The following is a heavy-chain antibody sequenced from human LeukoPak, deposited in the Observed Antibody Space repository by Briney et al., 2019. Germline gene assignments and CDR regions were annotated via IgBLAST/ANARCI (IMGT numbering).Heavy chain of an antibody. Sequence: TGGSLRLSCAASGFTFSNAWMSWVRQAPGKGLEWVGRIKSKTDGGTTDYAAPVKGRLTISRDDSKNTLYLQMNSLKTEDTAVYYCTTVSGSYTYDWFDPWGQGTLVTVSS. V-gene: IGHV3-15*01. D-gene: IGHD1-26*01. J-gene: IGHJ5*02. CDR2: IKSKTDGGTT. CDR1: GFTFSNAW. CDR3: TTVSGSYTYDWFDP.